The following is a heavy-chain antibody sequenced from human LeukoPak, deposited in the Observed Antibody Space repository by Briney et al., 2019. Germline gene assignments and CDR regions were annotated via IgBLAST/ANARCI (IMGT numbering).Heavy chain of an antibody. J-gene: IGHJ4*02. Sequence: PSETLSLTCTVSGGSISSSRYYWGWICQPPGKGLEWIGSIHYSGSTYYNPSLKSRLTISVDTSKNQFSLRLSSVTAADTAVYFCASLLTTMSTAYWGQGTLVTVSS. CDR3: ASLLTTMSTAY. CDR2: IHYSGST. V-gene: IGHV4-39*01. CDR1: GGSISSSRYY. D-gene: IGHD4-17*01.